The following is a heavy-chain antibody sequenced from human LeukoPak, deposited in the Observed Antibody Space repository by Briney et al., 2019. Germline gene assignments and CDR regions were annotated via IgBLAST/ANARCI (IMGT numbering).Heavy chain of an antibody. CDR3: AASYSSSWYPQPPNY. CDR1: GYTFTSYD. J-gene: IGHJ4*02. CDR2: IIPIFGTA. D-gene: IGHD6-13*01. V-gene: IGHV1-69*05. Sequence: ASVKVSCKASGYTFTSYDINWVRQAPGQGLEWMGGIIPIFGTANYAQKFQGRVTITTDESTSTAYMELSSLRSEDTAVYYCAASYSSSWYPQPPNYWGQGTLVTVSS.